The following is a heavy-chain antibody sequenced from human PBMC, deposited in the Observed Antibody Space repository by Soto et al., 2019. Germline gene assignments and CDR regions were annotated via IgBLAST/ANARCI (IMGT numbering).Heavy chain of an antibody. J-gene: IGHJ5*02. Sequence: EVQLLESGGGLVQPGVSLRLSCPTTGFTFISHAITWVRQAPGKGLEWVSAIRPSGAGAIYADSVKGRFTISREDSQNVLSLQMNSLRPEDTAVYYCAKCTVGTVLSSGWCNWFDPWGQGTLVTVSS. CDR2: IRPSGAGA. D-gene: IGHD6-19*01. V-gene: IGHV3-23*01. CDR1: GFTFISHA. CDR3: AKCTVGTVLSSGWCNWFDP.